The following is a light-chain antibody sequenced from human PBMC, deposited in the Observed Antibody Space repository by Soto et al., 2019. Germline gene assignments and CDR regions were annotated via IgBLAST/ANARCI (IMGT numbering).Light chain of an antibody. CDR3: QQRSNWPQWT. Sequence: DIQMTQSPSSLSASVGDRVTITCRASQGISKYVAWYQQKPGKVPNLLIYAASTLQSGVPSRFSGSGSGTDFTLTISSLEPEDFAVYYCQQRSNWPQWTFGQGTKVDI. CDR1: QGISKY. J-gene: IGKJ1*01. V-gene: IGKV1-27*01. CDR2: AAS.